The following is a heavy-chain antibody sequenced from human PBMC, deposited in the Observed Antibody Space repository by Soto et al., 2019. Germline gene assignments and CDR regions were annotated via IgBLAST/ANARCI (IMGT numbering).Heavy chain of an antibody. V-gene: IGHV4-34*01. J-gene: IGHJ6*02. Sequence: PSETLSLTCAVYGGSFSGYYWSWIRQPPGKGLEWIGEINHSGSTNYNPSLKSRVTISVDTSKNQFSLKLSSVTAADTAVYYCARGEYPPAYYDFWSGYYYYGMDVWGQGTTVTVSS. D-gene: IGHD3-3*01. CDR2: INHSGST. CDR3: ARGEYPPAYYDFWSGYYYYGMDV. CDR1: GGSFSGYY.